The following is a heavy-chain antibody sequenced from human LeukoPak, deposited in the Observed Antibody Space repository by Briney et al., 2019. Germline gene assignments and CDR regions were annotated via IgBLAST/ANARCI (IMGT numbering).Heavy chain of an antibody. V-gene: IGHV4-61*02. CDR2: IYTSGST. D-gene: IGHD6-13*01. CDR1: GCSISSGSYY. CDR3: ARRYAAAGTGPAPNYYYYYMDV. Sequence: SQTLSLTCTVSGCSISSGSYYWCWIRQPAGKGLEWIGRIYTSGSTNYNPSLKRRVTISVDTSKNQFSLTLSSVTAADTAVYYCARRYAAAGTGPAPNYYYYYMDVWGKGTTVTVPS. J-gene: IGHJ6*03.